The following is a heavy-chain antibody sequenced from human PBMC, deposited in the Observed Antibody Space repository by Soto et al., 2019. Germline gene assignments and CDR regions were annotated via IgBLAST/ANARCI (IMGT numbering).Heavy chain of an antibody. CDR1: GFTFSTDA. V-gene: IGHV3-23*01. CDR2: ISAGGGTT. J-gene: IGHJ4*02. D-gene: IGHD6-13*01. Sequence: EVLLLESGGGLVQPGGSLRLSCAASGFTFSTDAMSWVRQAPGKGLEWVSAISAGGGTTSYADSVKGRFIISRDDAEKSLYLQMNSLRAEDTALYYCAREPQGIAAALDYWGQGTLVTVSS. CDR3: AREPQGIAAALDY.